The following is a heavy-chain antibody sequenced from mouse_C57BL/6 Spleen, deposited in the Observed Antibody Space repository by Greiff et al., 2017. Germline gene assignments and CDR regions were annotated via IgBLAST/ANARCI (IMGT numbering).Heavy chain of an antibody. Sequence: VQLQQSGAELVRPGTSVKVSCKASGYAFTNYLIEWVKQRPGQGLEWIGVINPGSGGTNYNEKFKGKATLTADKSSSTAYMQLSSLTSEDSAVYFCAREGWDVGQDYWGQGTTLTVSS. V-gene: IGHV1-54*01. CDR2: INPGSGGT. D-gene: IGHD4-1*01. CDR1: GYAFTNYL. J-gene: IGHJ2*01. CDR3: AREGWDVGQDY.